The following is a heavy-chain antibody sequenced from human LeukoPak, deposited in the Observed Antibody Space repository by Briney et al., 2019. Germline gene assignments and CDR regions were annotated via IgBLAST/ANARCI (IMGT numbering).Heavy chain of an antibody. J-gene: IGHJ4*02. CDR2: INPDSDGT. V-gene: IGHV1-2*02. Sequence: ASVKVSCKPSGYSLTHHCMQWVLHAPGPRHVWIGWINPDSDGTAYAQKFQGRVTMTRDPSISTAYMELSRLRSDDTAVYYCARVVDSSSRYYFDYGGQGTLVTVSS. D-gene: IGHD6-13*01. CDR1: GYSLTHHC. CDR3: ARVVDSSSRYYFDY.